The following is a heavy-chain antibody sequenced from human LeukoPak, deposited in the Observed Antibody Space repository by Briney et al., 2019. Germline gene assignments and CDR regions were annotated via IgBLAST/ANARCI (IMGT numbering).Heavy chain of an antibody. CDR2: INPNGGGT. J-gene: IGHJ4*02. CDR3: AVWNGYHDFWSGPFDY. V-gene: IGHV1-2*02. CDR1: GYTFIGHY. D-gene: IGHD3-3*01. Sequence: GASVKVSCKPSGYTFIGHYIHWVRQAPGQGLEWMGWINPNGGGTNYAQKFQGRVTMTRDTSVSTAYMELSGLRSDDTAVYYCAVWNGYHDFWSGPFDYWGQGTRVSVSS.